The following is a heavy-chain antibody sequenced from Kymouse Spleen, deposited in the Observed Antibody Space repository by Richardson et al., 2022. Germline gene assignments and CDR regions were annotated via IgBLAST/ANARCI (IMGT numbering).Heavy chain of an antibody. Sequence: EVQLVESGGGLVQPGGSLRLSCAASGFTFSSYDMHWVRQATGKGLEWVSAIGTAGDTYYPGSVKGRFTISRENAKNSLYLQMNSLRAGDTAVYYCATPYNWNYGGLRSLGPWHPGHCLL. D-gene: IGHD1-7*01. J-gene: IGHJ2*01. CDR2: IGTAGDT. CDR3: ATPYNWNYGGLRS. V-gene: IGHV3-13*01. CDR1: GFTFSSYD.